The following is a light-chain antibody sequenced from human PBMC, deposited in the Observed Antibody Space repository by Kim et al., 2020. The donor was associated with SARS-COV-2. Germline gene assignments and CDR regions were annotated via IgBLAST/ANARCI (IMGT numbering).Light chain of an antibody. CDR3: QQRSKWPLT. Sequence: SLSPREKATLSCRASQGVTSNLVWLQHKPCQAPRPLNYDASNRATGIPAKFSGSGSRTDFTHTISSLEPENFAVYYCQQRSKWPLTCGGGTKRE. J-gene: IGKJ4*01. V-gene: IGKV3-11*01. CDR1: QGVTSN. CDR2: DAS.